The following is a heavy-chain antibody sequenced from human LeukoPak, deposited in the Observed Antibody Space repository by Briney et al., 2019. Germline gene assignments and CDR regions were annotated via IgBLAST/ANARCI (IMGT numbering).Heavy chain of an antibody. CDR3: ARVPLLYGSGSFIDY. CDR2: INHSGST. D-gene: IGHD3-10*01. CDR1: GGSFSGYY. J-gene: IGHJ4*02. V-gene: IGHV4-34*01. Sequence: SETLSLTCAVYGGSFSGYYWSWIRQPPGKGLEWIGEINHSGSTNYNPSLKSRVTISVDTSKNQFSLKLSSVTAADTAVYYCARVPLLYGSGSFIDYWGQGTLVTVSS.